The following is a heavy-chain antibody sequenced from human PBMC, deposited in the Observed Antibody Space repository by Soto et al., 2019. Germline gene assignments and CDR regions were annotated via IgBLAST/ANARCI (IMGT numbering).Heavy chain of an antibody. CDR2: INPSGGST. Sequence: ASVTVSCKASVYTFTSCYRHWVRPAPRQGLEWMGIINPSGGSTSYAQKFQGRVTMTRDTSTSTVYMELSSLRSEDTAVYYCARDLGRPGYSSGWYYFDYWGQGTLVTVSS. J-gene: IGHJ4*02. V-gene: IGHV1-46*01. D-gene: IGHD6-19*01. CDR1: VYTFTSCY. CDR3: ARDLGRPGYSSGWYYFDY.